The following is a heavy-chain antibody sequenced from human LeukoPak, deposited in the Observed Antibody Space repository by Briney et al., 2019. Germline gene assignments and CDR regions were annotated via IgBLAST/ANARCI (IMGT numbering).Heavy chain of an antibody. D-gene: IGHD3-22*01. Sequence: PGGSLRLSCAASGFTFSSYAIHWVRQAPGKGLEWVAVIAYDGGNKYYADSVKGRFTISRDNSKNTLFLQMNSLRAEDTAVYYCARDSSPWYYYDRSGSNGFDPWGQGTLVT. V-gene: IGHV3-30-3*01. J-gene: IGHJ5*02. CDR2: IAYDGGNK. CDR1: GFTFSSYA. CDR3: ARDSSPWYYYDRSGSNGFDP.